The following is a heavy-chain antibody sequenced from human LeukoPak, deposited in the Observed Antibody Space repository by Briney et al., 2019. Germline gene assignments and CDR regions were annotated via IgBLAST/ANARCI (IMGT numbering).Heavy chain of an antibody. CDR3: ARDLGGTKDY. CDR2: IYYIGST. D-gene: IGHD3-16*01. Sequence: SETLSLTCTVSGGSISSYYWGWVRQPPGKGLEWIGYIYYIGSTNYNPSLKSRVTISVDTSKNQFSLKLSSVTAADTAVYYCARDLGGTKDYWGQGTLVTVSS. V-gene: IGHV4-59*01. J-gene: IGHJ4*02. CDR1: GGSISSYY.